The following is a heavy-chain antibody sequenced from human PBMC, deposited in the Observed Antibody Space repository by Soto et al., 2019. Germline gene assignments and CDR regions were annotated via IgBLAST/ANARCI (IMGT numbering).Heavy chain of an antibody. CDR2: IIPIFGTA. Sequence: QVQLVQSGAEVKKPGSSVKVSCKASGGTFSSYAISWVRQAPGQGLEWMGGIIPIFGTANYAQKFQGRATITADESTSTAYMELSSLRSEDTAVYYCARDSGDYGDYRGRWFDLWGRGTLVTVSS. D-gene: IGHD4-17*01. J-gene: IGHJ2*01. CDR1: GGTFSSYA. V-gene: IGHV1-69*01. CDR3: ARDSGDYGDYRGRWFDL.